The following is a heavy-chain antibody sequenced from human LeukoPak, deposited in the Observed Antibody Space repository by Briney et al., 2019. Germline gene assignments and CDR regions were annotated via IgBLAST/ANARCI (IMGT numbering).Heavy chain of an antibody. D-gene: IGHD3-10*01. J-gene: IGHJ4*02. CDR3: ARDGSDGSGSYY. V-gene: IGHV3-11*06. CDR1: GFTLSDYY. Sequence: GGSLRLSCAASGFTLSDYYMIWIRQAPGKGLEWVSYISSSSSYTNYADSVKGRFTISRDNAKNSLYLQMNSLRAEDTAVYYCARDGSDGSGSYYWGQGTLVTVSS. CDR2: ISSSSSYT.